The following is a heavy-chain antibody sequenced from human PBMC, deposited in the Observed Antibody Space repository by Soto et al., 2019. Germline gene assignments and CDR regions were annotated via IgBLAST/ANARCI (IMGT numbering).Heavy chain of an antibody. CDR1: GGSISSSGYY. J-gene: IGHJ3*02. Sequence: QVQLQESGPGLVKPSQTLSLTCSVSGGSISSSGYYWSWIRQHPGKGLEWIGNIYYSGSTNYHPSLKSRVTISVDTSKNQFSLKLSSLTAADTAVFFCARDSTPDAFDIWGQGTMVTVSS. V-gene: IGHV4-31*03. CDR3: ARDSTPDAFDI. CDR2: IYYSGST.